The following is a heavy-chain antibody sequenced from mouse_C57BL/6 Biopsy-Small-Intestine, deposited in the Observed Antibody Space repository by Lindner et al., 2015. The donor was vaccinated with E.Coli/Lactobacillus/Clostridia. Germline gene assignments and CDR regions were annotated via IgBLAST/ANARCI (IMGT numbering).Heavy chain of an antibody. Sequence: SVKVSCKTSGGPFSGYNIHWVRQAPGQGFEWIGGIIPVFGSPKYAQKFQGRVTITADKSTSATYMEMTSLQFDDTAVYYCARDANSGVPWGQGTLVTVSS. J-gene: IGHJ3*01. D-gene: IGHD1-3*01. CDR1: GGPFSGYN. CDR2: IIPVFGSP. V-gene: IGHV1-69*02. CDR3: ARDANSGVP.